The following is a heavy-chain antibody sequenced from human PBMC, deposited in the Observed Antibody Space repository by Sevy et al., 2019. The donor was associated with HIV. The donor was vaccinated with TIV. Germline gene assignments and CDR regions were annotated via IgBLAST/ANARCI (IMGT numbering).Heavy chain of an antibody. Sequence: ETLSLTCTVSGASISSYFWSWIRQPAGKGLEWIGRLDTSGTTNYHPSLKSRVTMSLDTPKNQFSLHLTSVTAADTAVYYCARIRSQDWYFDLWGRGTLVTVSS. V-gene: IGHV4-4*07. CDR3: ARIRSQDWYFDL. D-gene: IGHD4-17*01. CDR1: GASISSYF. CDR2: LDTSGTT. J-gene: IGHJ2*01.